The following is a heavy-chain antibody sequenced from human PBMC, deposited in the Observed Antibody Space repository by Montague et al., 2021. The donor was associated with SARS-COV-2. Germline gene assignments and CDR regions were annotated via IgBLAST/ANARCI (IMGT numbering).Heavy chain of an antibody. CDR1: GFSISSGYY. J-gene: IGHJ4*02. CDR3: ARSGVGIFDFSYFDS. CDR2: RYQNGAT. V-gene: IGHV4-38-2*02. D-gene: IGHD3-3*01. Sequence: SETLSLTCSVSGFSISSGYYWGWIRQTPGKGLEWIGSRYQNGATXYSPSLKRPVTILLDTSKNQFSLSLTSVTAADTAVYYCARSGVGIFDFSYFDSWGQGSPVIVSS.